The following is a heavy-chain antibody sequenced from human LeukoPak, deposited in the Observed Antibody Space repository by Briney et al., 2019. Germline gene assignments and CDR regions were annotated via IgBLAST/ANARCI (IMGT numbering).Heavy chain of an antibody. Sequence: ASVKVSCKASGGTFSSYAISWVRQAPGQGLEWMGGIIPIFGTANYAQKFQGRVTITADESTSTAYMELSSLRSEDTAVYFCARSTSVGNYHGMDVWGQGTTVTVSS. V-gene: IGHV1-69*13. D-gene: IGHD1-14*01. J-gene: IGHJ6*02. CDR1: GGTFSSYA. CDR3: ARSTSVGNYHGMDV. CDR2: IIPIFGTA.